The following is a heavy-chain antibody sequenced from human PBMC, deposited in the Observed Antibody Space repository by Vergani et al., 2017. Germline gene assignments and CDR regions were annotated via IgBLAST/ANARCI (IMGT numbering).Heavy chain of an antibody. Sequence: EVQLVESGGGLVQPGGSLRLSCAASGFTFSACPMTWVRQAPGKGLEWVSAISARYPSTYYADSVKGRFTISRDNSKNMLYLQMNSLRAEDTAVYYCAREERSNTSPFVGDWGQGTLVTV. D-gene: IGHD2/OR15-2a*01. CDR1: GFTFSACP. CDR3: AREERSNTSPFVGD. V-gene: IGHV3-23*04. J-gene: IGHJ4*02. CDR2: ISARYPST.